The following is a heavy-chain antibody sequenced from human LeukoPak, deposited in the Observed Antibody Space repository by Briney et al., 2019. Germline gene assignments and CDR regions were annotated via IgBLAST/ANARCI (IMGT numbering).Heavy chain of an antibody. Sequence: PGGSLRLSCAASGFTFSSYGMHWVRQAPGKGPEWVAFIRYDGINKYYADSVKGRFTISRDNSKNTLYLQMNSLRAEDTAVYYCAKDYYDRSGYSPFDYWGQGTPVTVSS. CDR3: AKDYYDRSGYSPFDY. J-gene: IGHJ4*02. CDR1: GFTFSSYG. CDR2: IRYDGINK. V-gene: IGHV3-30*02. D-gene: IGHD3-22*01.